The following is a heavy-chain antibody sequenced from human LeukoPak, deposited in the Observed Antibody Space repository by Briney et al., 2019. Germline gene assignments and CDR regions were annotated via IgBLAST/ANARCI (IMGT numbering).Heavy chain of an antibody. CDR3: ARVYGSGSYYNGYYYYYMDV. CDR2: IYYSGST. V-gene: IGHV4-34*01. D-gene: IGHD3-10*01. Sequence: PSETLSLTCAVYGGSFSGYYWSWLRQTPGKGLEWIGSIYYSGSTYYNPSLKSRVTISVDTSKNQFSLKLSSVTAADTAVYYCARVYGSGSYYNGYYYYYMDVWGKGTTVTISS. CDR1: GGSFSGYY. J-gene: IGHJ6*03.